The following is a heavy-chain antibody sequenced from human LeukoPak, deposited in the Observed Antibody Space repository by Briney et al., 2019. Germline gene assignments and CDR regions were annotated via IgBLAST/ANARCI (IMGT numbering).Heavy chain of an antibody. Sequence: ASVKVSCKASGGTFSSYAISWVRQAPGQGLEWMGGIIPILGTANYAQKFQGRVTITTDESTSTAYMELSSLRSEDTAVYYCARGGKPLYYYYMDVWGKGTTVTVSS. V-gene: IGHV1-69*05. CDR2: IIPILGTA. J-gene: IGHJ6*03. D-gene: IGHD3-10*01. CDR3: ARGGKPLYYYYMDV. CDR1: GGTFSSYA.